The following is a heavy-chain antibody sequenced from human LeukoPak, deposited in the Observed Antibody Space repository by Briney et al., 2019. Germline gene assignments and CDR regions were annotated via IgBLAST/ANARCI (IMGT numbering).Heavy chain of an antibody. J-gene: IGHJ6*03. CDR2: INHSGST. Sequence: PETLSLTCAVYGGSFSGYYWSWIRQPPGKGLEWIGEINHSGSTNYNPSLKSRVTISVDTSKNQFSLKLSSVTAADTAVYYCARTGSYYDSSGYYSRLFYYYYYMDVWGKGTTVTVAS. D-gene: IGHD3-22*01. CDR1: GGSFSGYY. V-gene: IGHV4-34*01. CDR3: ARTGSYYDSSGYYSRLFYYYYYMDV.